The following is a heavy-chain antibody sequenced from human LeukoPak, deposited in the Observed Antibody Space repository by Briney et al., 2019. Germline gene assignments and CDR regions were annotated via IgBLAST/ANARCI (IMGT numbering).Heavy chain of an antibody. CDR3: ARKWIQLWTPYNWFDP. Sequence: SQTLSLTCTVSGGSISSGGYYWSWIRQHPGKGLEWIGYIYYSGSTYYNPSLKSRVTISVDTSKNQFSLKLSSVTAADTAMYYCARKWIQLWTPYNWFDPWGQGTLVTVSS. CDR2: IYYSGST. D-gene: IGHD5-18*01. CDR1: GGSISSGGYY. J-gene: IGHJ5*02. V-gene: IGHV4-31*03.